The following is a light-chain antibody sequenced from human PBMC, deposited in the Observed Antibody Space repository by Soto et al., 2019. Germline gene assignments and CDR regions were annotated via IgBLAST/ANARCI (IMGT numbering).Light chain of an antibody. J-gene: IGKJ5*01. Sequence: EIVLTQSPGTLSLSPGDEATLSCKASQAVTSKFLAWYQQKPGQPPRLLILGASTRATGIADRFSGSGSGTDFTLTISRLEPEDFAVYYCMQATHWPITFGQGTRLEI. V-gene: IGKV3-20*01. CDR1: QAVTSKF. CDR3: MQATHWPIT. CDR2: GAS.